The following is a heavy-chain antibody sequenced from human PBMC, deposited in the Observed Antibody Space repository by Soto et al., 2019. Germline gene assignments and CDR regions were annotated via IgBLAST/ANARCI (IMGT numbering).Heavy chain of an antibody. CDR1: GAISYH. J-gene: IGHJ6*02. CDR2: IFSTGST. Sequence: QLQLQESGPGLLKPSETLSLTCIVSGAISYHWAWIRQAPGKGLEWVGTIFSTGSTFYNASLRSRVTISVDTSKNQFSLKLRSVTAADTAVYFCARHESTVAGSGPGMDVWGQGTTVTVSS. CDR3: ARHESTVAGSGPGMDV. D-gene: IGHD6-19*01. V-gene: IGHV4-39*01.